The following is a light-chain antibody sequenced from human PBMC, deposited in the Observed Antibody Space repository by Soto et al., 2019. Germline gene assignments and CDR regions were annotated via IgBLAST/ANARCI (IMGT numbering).Light chain of an antibody. CDR1: SSDVGGYNY. CDR3: SSYTSSSSYV. Sequence: QSVLTQPASVSGSPGQSITISCTGTSSDVGGYNYVPWYQQHPGKAPKLMIYDVSNRPSGVSNRFSGSKSGNTASLTISGLQAEDEADYYCSSYTSSSSYVLGTGTKVTVL. CDR2: DVS. V-gene: IGLV2-14*01. J-gene: IGLJ1*01.